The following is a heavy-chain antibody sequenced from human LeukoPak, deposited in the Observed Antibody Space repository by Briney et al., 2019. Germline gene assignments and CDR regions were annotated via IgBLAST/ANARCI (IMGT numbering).Heavy chain of an antibody. D-gene: IGHD5-24*01. CDR1: GDSFDHSYC. CDR3: ARGSDDYKLGNH. V-gene: IGHV4-39*01. CDR2: IYSSQYT. Sequence: SETLSLSCTVSGDSFDHSYCWTWVRQPPGKRPEWIGTIYSSQYTYYHRSLRSRATISADTSSNLFSLKLISVTAADTAVYYCARGSDDYKLGNHWGHGTLVTVSS. J-gene: IGHJ5*02.